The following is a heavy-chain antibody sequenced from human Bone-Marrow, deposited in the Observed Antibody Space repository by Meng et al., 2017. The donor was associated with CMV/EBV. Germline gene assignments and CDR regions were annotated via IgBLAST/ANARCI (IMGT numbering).Heavy chain of an antibody. V-gene: IGHV3-53*01. CDR1: GFTVSSNY. Sequence: GGSLRLSCAASGFTVSSNYMSWVRQAPGKGLEWVSVIYSGGSTYYADSVKGRFTISRDNSKNTLYLQMNSLRAEDTAVYYCARAVPALPADDAFDIWGQGTMVTVSS. CDR2: IYSGGST. J-gene: IGHJ3*02. CDR3: ARAVPALPADDAFDI. D-gene: IGHD2-2*01.